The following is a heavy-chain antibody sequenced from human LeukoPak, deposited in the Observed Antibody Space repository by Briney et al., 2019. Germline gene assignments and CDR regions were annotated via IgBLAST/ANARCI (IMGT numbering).Heavy chain of an antibody. CDR1: GFTFSSYA. CDR2: ISGSGGST. Sequence: GGSLRLSCAASGFTFSSYAMSWVRQAPGKGLEWVSAISGSGGSTYYADSAKGRFTISRDNSKNTLYLQMNSLRAEDTAVYYCAKDGDIVVVPAAKGMDVWGQGTTVTVSS. V-gene: IGHV3-23*01. J-gene: IGHJ6*02. D-gene: IGHD2-2*01. CDR3: AKDGDIVVVPAAKGMDV.